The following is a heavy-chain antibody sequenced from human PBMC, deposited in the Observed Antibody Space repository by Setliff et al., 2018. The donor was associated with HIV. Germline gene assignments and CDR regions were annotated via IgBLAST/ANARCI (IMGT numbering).Heavy chain of an antibody. J-gene: IGHJ5*02. CDR1: GPSIITTDYY. Sequence: SETLSLTCSFSGPSIITTDYYWAWVRQPPGKGLEWIGSIYFSGSTYYNPSLKSRVTISVDTSKNQFSLKLSSVTAADTAVYYCARGLGGYCSSVSCYEADHWGQGTLVTVSS. CDR3: ARGLGGYCSSVSCYEADH. D-gene: IGHD2-2*01. V-gene: IGHV4-39*01. CDR2: IYFSGST.